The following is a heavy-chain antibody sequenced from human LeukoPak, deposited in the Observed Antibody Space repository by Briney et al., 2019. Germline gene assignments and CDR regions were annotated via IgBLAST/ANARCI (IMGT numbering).Heavy chain of an antibody. CDR3: AKDSRFGELLGTDAFDI. J-gene: IGHJ3*02. V-gene: IGHV3-30*04. CDR2: ISYDGSNK. Sequence: GRSLRLSCAASGFTFGSYAMHWVRQAPGKGLEWVAVISYDGSNKYYADSVKGRFTISRDNSKNTLYLQMNSLRAEDTAVSYCAKDSRFGELLGTDAFDIWGQGTMVTVSS. D-gene: IGHD3-10*01. CDR1: GFTFGSYA.